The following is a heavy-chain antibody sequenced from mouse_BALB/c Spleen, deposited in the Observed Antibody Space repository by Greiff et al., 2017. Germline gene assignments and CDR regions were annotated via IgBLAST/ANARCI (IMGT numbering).Heavy chain of an antibody. V-gene: IGHV5-6-5*01. CDR3: ACYGDAMDY. Sequence: EVNVVESGGGLVKPGGSLKLSCAASGFTFSSYAMSWVRQTPEKRLEWVASISSGGSTYYPDSVKGRFTISRDNARNILYLQMSSLRSEDTAMYYCACYGDAMDYWGQGTSVTVSS. D-gene: IGHD2-12*01. CDR1: GFTFSSYA. CDR2: ISSGGST. J-gene: IGHJ4*01.